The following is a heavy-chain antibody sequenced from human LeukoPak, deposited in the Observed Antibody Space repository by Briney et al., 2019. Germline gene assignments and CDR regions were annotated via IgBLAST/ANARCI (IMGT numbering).Heavy chain of an antibody. CDR3: AREGQEMATII. J-gene: IGHJ4*02. D-gene: IGHD5-24*01. V-gene: IGHV4-34*01. CDR2: INHSGST. CDR1: GGSFSGYY. Sequence: PSETLSLTCAVYGGSFSGYYWSWTRQPPGKGLEWIGEINHSGSTNYNPSLKSRVTISVDTSKNQFSLKLSSVTAADTAVYYCAREGQEMATIIWGQGTLVTVSS.